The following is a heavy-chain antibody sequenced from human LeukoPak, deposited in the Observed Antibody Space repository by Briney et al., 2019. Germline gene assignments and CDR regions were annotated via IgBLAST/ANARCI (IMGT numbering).Heavy chain of an antibody. Sequence: GASVKVSCKASGYTFTSYGISWVRQAPGQGLEWMGWISAYNGNTNYAQKLQGRVTITADKSTSTAYMELSSLRSEDTAVYYCARAPYYYDSSGLSLDYWGQGTLVTVSS. V-gene: IGHV1-18*01. CDR2: ISAYNGNT. CDR1: GYTFTSYG. J-gene: IGHJ4*02. CDR3: ARAPYYYDSSGLSLDY. D-gene: IGHD3-22*01.